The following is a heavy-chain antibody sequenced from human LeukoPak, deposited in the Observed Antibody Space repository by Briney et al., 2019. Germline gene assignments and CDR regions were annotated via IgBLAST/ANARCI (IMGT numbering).Heavy chain of an antibody. CDR2: ISAYKGNT. CDR1: GYTFTSYG. D-gene: IGHD3-22*01. J-gene: IGHJ3*02. Sequence: GSSVKVSCKASGYTFTSYGISWVRQAPGQGLEWMGWISAYKGNTDYAQKLQGRVTMTTDTSTSTAYMELRSLRSDDTAVYYCASIGDDSNYDSPNAFDIWGQGTMVTVSS. V-gene: IGHV1-18*01. CDR3: ASIGDDSNYDSPNAFDI.